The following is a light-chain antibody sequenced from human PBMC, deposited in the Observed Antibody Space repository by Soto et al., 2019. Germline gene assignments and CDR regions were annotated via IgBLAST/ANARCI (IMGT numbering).Light chain of an antibody. Sequence: QSALTQPASVSGSPGQSIAISCTGTSGDVGGYDYVSWYQQHPDKAPKLMIYEVTKRPSWVSNRFSGSKSGNTASLTISGLQPEYDADYYCSSHTSGSTRVFGSGIKVTVL. CDR2: EVT. CDR1: SGDVGGYDY. V-gene: IGLV2-14*01. CDR3: SSHTSGSTRV. J-gene: IGLJ1*01.